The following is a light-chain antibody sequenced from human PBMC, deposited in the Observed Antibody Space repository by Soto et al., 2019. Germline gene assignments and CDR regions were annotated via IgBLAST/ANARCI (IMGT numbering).Light chain of an antibody. Sequence: ENVLTQSPGTLSFSPGERATLSCRATQSVTNSFFAWYQQKPGQAPRLLIYGISSRATGIPDRFSGSGSGTDFTLTISRLEPEDFVVYYCQQYSTLPHTFGQGTKVDIK. V-gene: IGKV3-20*01. CDR2: GIS. CDR1: QSVTNSF. CDR3: QQYSTLPHT. J-gene: IGKJ2*01.